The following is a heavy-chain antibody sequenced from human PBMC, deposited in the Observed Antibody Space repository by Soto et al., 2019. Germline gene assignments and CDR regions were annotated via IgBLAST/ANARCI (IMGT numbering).Heavy chain of an antibody. V-gene: IGHV3-23*01. CDR1: GFSFSDYS. CDR3: AKGGPAAMLSFDP. Sequence: GGSLRLSCAASGFSFSDYSMNWVRQAPGKGPEWVSAIGGSGATTYYGDSVKGRFTIFKDNSKNTLYLQMNSLRAEDTAVYYCAKGGPAAMLSFDPWGQGTLVTVSS. J-gene: IGHJ5*02. CDR2: IGGSGATT. D-gene: IGHD2-2*01.